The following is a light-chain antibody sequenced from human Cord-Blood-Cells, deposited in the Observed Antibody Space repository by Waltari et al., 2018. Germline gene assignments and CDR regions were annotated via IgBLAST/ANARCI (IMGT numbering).Light chain of an antibody. CDR1: RSDGGRYNL. Sequence: QSALTQPASVSGSPGQSITISCTGTRSDGGRYNLVSWYQQHPGKAPKLMIYEGSKRPSGVSNRFSGSKSGNTASLTISGLQAEDEADYYCCSYAGSSTFYVFGTGTKVTVL. CDR3: CSYAGSSTFYV. CDR2: EGS. J-gene: IGLJ1*01. V-gene: IGLV2-23*01.